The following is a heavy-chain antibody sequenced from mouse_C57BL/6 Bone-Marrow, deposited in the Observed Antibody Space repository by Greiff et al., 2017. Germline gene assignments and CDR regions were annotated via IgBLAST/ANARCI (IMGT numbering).Heavy chain of an antibody. V-gene: IGHV1-64*01. CDR2: IHPNSGST. CDR3: ARWIITTVVHFDY. J-gene: IGHJ2*01. Sequence: QVPLQQSGAELVKPGASVKLSCKASGYTFTSYWMHWVKQRPGPGLEWIGMIHPNSGSTNYNEKFKSKATLTVDKSSSTAYMQLSSLTSADSAVYYCARWIITTVVHFDYWGQGTTLTVSS. D-gene: IGHD1-1*01. CDR1: GYTFTSYW.